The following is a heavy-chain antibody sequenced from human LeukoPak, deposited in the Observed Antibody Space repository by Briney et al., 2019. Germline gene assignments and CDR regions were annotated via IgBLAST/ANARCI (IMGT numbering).Heavy chain of an antibody. D-gene: IGHD3-22*01. CDR3: ARDDRWSVVISHFDC. CDR1: GYTFTSYG. Sequence: ASVKVSCKASGYTFTSYGISWVRQAPGQGLEWMGWISAYNGNTNYAQKLQGRVTMTTDTSTSTAYMELRSLRSDDTAVYYSARDDRWSVVISHFDCWGQGTLVTVSS. J-gene: IGHJ4*02. V-gene: IGHV1-18*01. CDR2: ISAYNGNT.